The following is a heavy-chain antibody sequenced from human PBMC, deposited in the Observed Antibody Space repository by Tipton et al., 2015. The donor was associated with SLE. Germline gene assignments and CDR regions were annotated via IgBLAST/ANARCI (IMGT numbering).Heavy chain of an antibody. Sequence: QSGAEVKKPGASVKVSCKASGYTFTGYYMHWVRQAPGQGLEWMGWINPNSGGTNYAQKFQGRVTMTRDTSISTAYMELSRLRSDDTAVYYCARVEVGYCSNTSCHIGIFDYWGQGTLVTVSS. CDR3: ARVEVGYCSNTSCHIGIFDY. CDR2: INPNSGGT. CDR1: GYTFTGYY. D-gene: IGHD2-2*02. V-gene: IGHV1-2*02. J-gene: IGHJ4*02.